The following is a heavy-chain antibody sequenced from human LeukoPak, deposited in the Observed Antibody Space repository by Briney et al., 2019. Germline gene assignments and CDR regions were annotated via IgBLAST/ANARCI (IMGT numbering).Heavy chain of an antibody. J-gene: IGHJ4*02. CDR3: ARVLVVPAARSSFDY. Sequence: ASVKVACKASGYTFTGYYMHWVRQAPGQGLEWMGWINPNSGSTNYAQKFQGRVTMTRDTSISTAYMELSRLRSDDTAVYYCARVLVVPAARSSFDYWGQGTLVTVSS. CDR2: INPNSGST. V-gene: IGHV1-2*02. D-gene: IGHD2-2*01. CDR1: GYTFTGYY.